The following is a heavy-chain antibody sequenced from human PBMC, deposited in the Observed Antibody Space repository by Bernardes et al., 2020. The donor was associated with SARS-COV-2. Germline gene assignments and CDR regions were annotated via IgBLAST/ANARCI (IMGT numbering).Heavy chain of an antibody. CDR1: GYTFTDYF. CDR2: INPNTGGT. J-gene: IGHJ4*02. V-gene: IGHV1-2*02. Sequence: ASVKVSCKASGYTFTDYFIHWVRQAPGQRLEWMGWINPNTGGTNYVQKFQGRVTMTRDTSITTAYMELSWLGSDDTAIYYCARTRTTISTTGIPVDYWGKGTLVTVSS. D-gene: IGHD2-21*02. CDR3: ARTRTTISTTGIPVDY.